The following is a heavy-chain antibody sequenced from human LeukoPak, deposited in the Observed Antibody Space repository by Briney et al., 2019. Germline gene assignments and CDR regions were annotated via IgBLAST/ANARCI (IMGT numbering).Heavy chain of an antibody. D-gene: IGHD3-22*01. CDR3: ARETDYYDSGGYYLQWFDP. CDR1: GGSISSGGYY. V-gene: IGHV4-31*03. Sequence: SETLSLTCTVSGGSISSGGYYWSWIRQHPGKGLEWIVYIYYSGSTSYKPSLKSRVTISLDTAKNQFSLKLSSVTAADTAVYYGARETDYYDSGGYYLQWFDPWGQGTLVTVSS. J-gene: IGHJ5*02. CDR2: IYYSGST.